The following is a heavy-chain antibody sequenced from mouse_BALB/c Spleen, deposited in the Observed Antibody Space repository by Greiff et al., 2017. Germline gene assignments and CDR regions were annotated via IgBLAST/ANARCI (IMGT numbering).Heavy chain of an antibody. Sequence: QVQLKESGAELVRPGSSVKISCTASGYAFSSYWMNWVKQRPGQGLEWIGQIYPGDGDTNYNGKFKGKATLTADKSSSTAYMQLSSLTSEDSAVYFCARAWYYAMDYWGQGTSVTVSS. CDR3: ARAWYYAMDY. V-gene: IGHV1-80*01. CDR1: GYAFSSYW. CDR2: IYPGDGDT. J-gene: IGHJ4*01.